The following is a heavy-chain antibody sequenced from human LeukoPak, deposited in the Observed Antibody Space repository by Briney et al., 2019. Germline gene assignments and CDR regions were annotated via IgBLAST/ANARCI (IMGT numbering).Heavy chain of an antibody. J-gene: IGHJ4*02. V-gene: IGHV3-30*03. CDR1: GFTFSSYG. CDR3: ARGPSTVTTPLAY. CDR2: ISYDGSNK. D-gene: IGHD4-17*01. Sequence: GRSLRLSCAASGFTFSSYGMHWVRQAPGKGLEWVAVISYDGSNKYYADSVKGRFTISRDNSKNTLYLQMNSLRAEDTAVYYCARGPSTVTTPLAYWGQGTLVTVSS.